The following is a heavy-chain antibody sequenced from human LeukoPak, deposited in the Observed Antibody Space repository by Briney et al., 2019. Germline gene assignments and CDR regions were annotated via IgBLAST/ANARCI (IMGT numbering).Heavy chain of an antibody. V-gene: IGHV3-30*18. J-gene: IGHJ6*02. CDR2: LSYDGSNK. D-gene: IGHD2-15*01. CDR1: GFTFSGYG. CDR3: ANEYCSGGSCGYYGMDV. Sequence: PGGSWNLSFAAPGFTFSGYGLTWFAQAPAKGLDGVALLSYDGSNKYYADSVKGRFTISRDNSKNTLYLQMNSLRAEDTAVYYCANEYCSGGSCGYYGMDVWGQGTTVTVSS.